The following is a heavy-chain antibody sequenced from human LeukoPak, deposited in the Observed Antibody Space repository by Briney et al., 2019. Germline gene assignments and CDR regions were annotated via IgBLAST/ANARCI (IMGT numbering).Heavy chain of an antibody. D-gene: IGHD2-8*01. Sequence: ASVKVSCKASGYTFTSYGISWVRQAPGQGLEWMGWISAYNGNTNYAQKLQGRVTMTTDTSTSTAYMELRSLRSDGTAVYYCARVEPAKYCTNGVCYPFDYWGQGTLVTVSS. CDR1: GYTFTSYG. CDR2: ISAYNGNT. V-gene: IGHV1-18*01. J-gene: IGHJ4*02. CDR3: ARVEPAKYCTNGVCYPFDY.